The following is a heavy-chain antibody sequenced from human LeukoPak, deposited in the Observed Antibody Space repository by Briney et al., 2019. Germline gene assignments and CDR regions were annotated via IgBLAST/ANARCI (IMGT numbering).Heavy chain of an antibody. Sequence: PGRSLRLSCAASGFTFSSYAMHWVRQAPGKGLEWVAVISYDGSNKYYADSVKGRFTISRDNSKNTLYLQMNSLRAEDTAVYYCARNLPYGDSSDYWGQGTLVTVSS. J-gene: IGHJ4*02. V-gene: IGHV3-30*04. D-gene: IGHD4-17*01. CDR2: ISYDGSNK. CDR1: GFTFSSYA. CDR3: ARNLPYGDSSDY.